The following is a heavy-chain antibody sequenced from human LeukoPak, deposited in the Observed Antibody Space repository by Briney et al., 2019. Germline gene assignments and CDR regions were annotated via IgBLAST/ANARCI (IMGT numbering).Heavy chain of an antibody. CDR3: ARVRSSGWSYFDY. CDR1: GFTFSSYW. CDR2: INSDGSST. J-gene: IGHJ4*02. D-gene: IGHD6-19*01. V-gene: IGHV3-74*01. Sequence: GGSLRLSCAASGFTFSSYWMHWVRQAPGKGLVWVSRINSDGSSTSYADSVKGRLTISRDNAKNTLYLQMNSLRAEDTAVYYCARVRSSGWSYFDYWGQGTLVTVSS.